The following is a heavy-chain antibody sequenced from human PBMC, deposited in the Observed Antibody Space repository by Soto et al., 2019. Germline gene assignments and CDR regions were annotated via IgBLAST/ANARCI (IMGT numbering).Heavy chain of an antibody. CDR2: VHYSGTT. D-gene: IGHD3-3*01. CDR1: GGSISTYY. J-gene: IGHJ5*02. V-gene: IGHV4-59*01. Sequence: QVQLQESGPGLVKPSETLSLTCTVSGGSISTYYWTWIRQPPGKGLEWIGYVHYSGTTNYNPSLESRVTMSVDTSKNQFSLKLRSVTAADTAVYYCARGKIIGPWGQGTLVTVSS. CDR3: ARGKIIGP.